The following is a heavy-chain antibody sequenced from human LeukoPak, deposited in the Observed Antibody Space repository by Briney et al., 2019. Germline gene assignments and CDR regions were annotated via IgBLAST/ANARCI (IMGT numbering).Heavy chain of an antibody. V-gene: IGHV3-23*01. CDR1: GFTFSSYA. CDR2: ISGSGGST. D-gene: IGHD6-13*01. CDR3: AKGIAAAGSYYGMDV. Sequence: GGSLRLSCAASGFTFSSYAMSWVRQAPGKGLEWVSAISGSGGSTYYADSVKGRFTISRDNSKDTLYLQMNSLRAKDTAVYYCAKGIAAAGSYYGMDVWGQGTTVTVSS. J-gene: IGHJ6*02.